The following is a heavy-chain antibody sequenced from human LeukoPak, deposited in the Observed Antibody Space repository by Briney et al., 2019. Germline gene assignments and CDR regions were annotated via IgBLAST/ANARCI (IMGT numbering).Heavy chain of an antibody. V-gene: IGHV4-30-4*01. CDR3: ASTTYDYFWGGRKYFDY. J-gene: IGHJ4*02. Sequence: PSQTLSPTCTVSGGSISSGDYYWSWIRQPPGKGLEWIGYIYYSGSTYYNPSLKSRVTISVDTSKNQFSLKLSSVTAADTAVYYCASTTYDYFWGGRKYFDYWGQGTLVTVSS. CDR2: IYYSGST. CDR1: GGSISSGDYY. D-gene: IGHD3-16*01.